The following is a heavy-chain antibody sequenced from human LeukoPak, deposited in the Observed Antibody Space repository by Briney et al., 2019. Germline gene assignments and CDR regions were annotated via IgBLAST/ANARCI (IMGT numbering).Heavy chain of an antibody. V-gene: IGHV3-7*01. J-gene: IGHJ2*01. D-gene: IGHD2-2*02. CDR3: ARDAHCSSSDCYKPLWYFDL. Sequence: GGSLRLSCAASGLSFRSYWMSWVRQAPGKGLEWVANIKQDGSEKYYVDSVKGRFTISRDDAKNSVFLQMSSLRAEDTAVYFCARDAHCSSSDCYKPLWYFDLWGRGTLVTVSS. CDR2: IKQDGSEK. CDR1: GLSFRSYW.